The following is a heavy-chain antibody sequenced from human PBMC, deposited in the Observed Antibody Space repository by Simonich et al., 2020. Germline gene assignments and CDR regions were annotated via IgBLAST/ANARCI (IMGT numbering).Heavy chain of an antibody. D-gene: IGHD3-9*01. CDR2: IKQDGSQK. J-gene: IGHJ4*02. CDR1: GFTFSSYW. CDR3: ARFRGRYFDWLFDY. V-gene: IGHV3-7*01. Sequence: EVQLVESGGGLVQPGGSLRLSCAASGFTFSSYWMSWVRQAPGKGLECEANIKQDGSQKYYDDSVKGRFTISRDNAKNSLYLKMNSLRAEDTAVYYCARFRGRYFDWLFDYWGQGTLVTVSS.